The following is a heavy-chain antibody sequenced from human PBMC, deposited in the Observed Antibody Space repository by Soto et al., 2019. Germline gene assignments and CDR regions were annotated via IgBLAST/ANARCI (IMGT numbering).Heavy chain of an antibody. CDR1: GGSISSYY. J-gene: IGHJ5*02. CDR3: ARVGDIVVVPAPPTLWFDP. V-gene: IGHV4-59*01. Sequence: SETLSLTCTVSGGSISSYYWSWIRQPPGKGLEWIGYIYYSGSTNYNPSLKSRVTISVDTSKNQFSLKLSSVTAADTAVYYCARVGDIVVVPAPPTLWFDPWGQGTLVTVS. D-gene: IGHD2-2*01. CDR2: IYYSGST.